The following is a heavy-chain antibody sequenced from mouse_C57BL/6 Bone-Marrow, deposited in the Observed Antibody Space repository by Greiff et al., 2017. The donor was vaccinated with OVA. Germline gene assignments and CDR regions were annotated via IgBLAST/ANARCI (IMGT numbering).Heavy chain of an antibody. V-gene: IGHV1-81*01. Sequence: QVHVKQSGAELARPGASVKLSCKASGYTFTSYGISWVKQRTGQGLEWIGEIYPRSGNTYYNEKFKGKATLTADKSSSTAYMELRSLTSEDSAVYFCARSPSYGYFDVWGTGTTVTVSS. CDR3: ARSPSYGYFDV. CDR2: IYPRSGNT. J-gene: IGHJ1*03. CDR1: GYTFTSYG.